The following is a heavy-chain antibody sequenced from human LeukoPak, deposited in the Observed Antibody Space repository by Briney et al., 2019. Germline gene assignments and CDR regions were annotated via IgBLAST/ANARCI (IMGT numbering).Heavy chain of an antibody. CDR1: GYTFSDYG. J-gene: IGHJ6*02. D-gene: IGHD4-11*01. CDR2: ISAYNGNT. V-gene: IGHV1-18*01. Sequence: ASVKVSCKASGYTFSDYGISWVRQAPGQGPEWMGWISAYNGNTNYAQKLQGRVTMTTDTSTSTAYMELRSLRSDDTAVYYCAIDYSNENYYYYYGMDVWGQGTTVTVSS. CDR3: AIDYSNENYYYYYGMDV.